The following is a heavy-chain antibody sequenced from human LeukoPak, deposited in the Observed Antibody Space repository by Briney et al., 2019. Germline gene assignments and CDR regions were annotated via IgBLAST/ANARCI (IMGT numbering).Heavy chain of an antibody. D-gene: IGHD3-22*01. CDR3: ARRPLLPSRWFDP. Sequence: SETLSLTCTVSGDSISSSNCYWGWIRQPPGKGLEWIGSIYFSGGTYYNASLKSRVTISVDTSKNQFSLKLSSVTAADTAVYYCARRPLLPSRWFDPWGQGTLVTVSS. CDR1: GDSISSSNCY. CDR2: IYFSGGT. V-gene: IGHV4-39*07. J-gene: IGHJ5*02.